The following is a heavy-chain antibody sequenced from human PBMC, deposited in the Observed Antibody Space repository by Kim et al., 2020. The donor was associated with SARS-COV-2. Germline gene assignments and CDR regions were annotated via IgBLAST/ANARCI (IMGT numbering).Heavy chain of an antibody. D-gene: IGHD3-9*01. Sequence: KFQGRVTITADKSTSTAYMELSSLRSEDTAVYYCARDLPVVRYFDWLCDPWGQGTLVTVSS. J-gene: IGHJ5*02. CDR3: ARDLPVVRYFDWLCDP. V-gene: IGHV1-69*04.